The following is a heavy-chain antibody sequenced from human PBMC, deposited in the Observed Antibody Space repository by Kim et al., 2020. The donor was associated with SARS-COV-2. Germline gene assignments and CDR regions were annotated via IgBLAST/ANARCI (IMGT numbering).Heavy chain of an antibody. V-gene: IGHV3-11*04. CDR2: ISSSGSTI. J-gene: IGHJ3*02. CDR3: AARKYGSGSYFAFDI. Sequence: GGSLRLSCAASGFTFSDYYMSWIRQAPGKGLEWVSYISSSGSTIYYADSVKGRFTISRDNAKNSLYLQMNSLRAEDTAGYYCAARKYGSGSYFAFDIWGQGTMVTVSS. CDR1: GFTFSDYY. D-gene: IGHD3-10*01.